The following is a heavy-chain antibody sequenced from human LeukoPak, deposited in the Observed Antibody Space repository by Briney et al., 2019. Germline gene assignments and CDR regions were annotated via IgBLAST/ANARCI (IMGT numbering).Heavy chain of an antibody. V-gene: IGHV4-59*01. CDR3: ARGTMAAAGKGVDY. D-gene: IGHD6-13*01. J-gene: IGHJ4*02. CDR1: GGSISSYY. CDR2: IYYSGTT. Sequence: KPSETLSLTCTVSGGSISSYYWNWIRQPPGKGLEWIGYIYYSGTTNYNPSLKGRLTTSVDTSKNQFSLKVSSVTAADTAVYYCARGTMAAAGKGVDYWGQGTLVTVSS.